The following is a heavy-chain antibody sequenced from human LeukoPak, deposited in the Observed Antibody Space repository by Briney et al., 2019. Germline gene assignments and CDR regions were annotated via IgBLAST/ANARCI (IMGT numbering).Heavy chain of an antibody. CDR3: ARDLRYSSGWSASGMDV. V-gene: IGHV1-69*06. Sequence: ASVKVSCKASGGTFSNYAFSWVRQAPGQGLEYMGGIMPMFGTPNYAQKFQDRVTFTADKSTTSVYMELRSLRSEDTAVYYCARDLRYSSGWSASGMDVWGKGTTVTISS. CDR2: IMPMFGTP. D-gene: IGHD6-19*01. CDR1: GGTFSNYA. J-gene: IGHJ6*03.